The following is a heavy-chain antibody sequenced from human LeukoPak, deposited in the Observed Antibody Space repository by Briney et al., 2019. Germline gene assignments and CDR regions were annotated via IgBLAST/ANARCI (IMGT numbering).Heavy chain of an antibody. CDR3: AKGRQWLVS. D-gene: IGHD6-19*01. V-gene: IGHV3-30*18. J-gene: IGHJ4*02. CDR1: GFTFSSYG. Sequence: GGSLRLSCAASGFTFSSYGMHWVRQAPGKGLEWVAVISYDGSNKYYADSVKGRITISRDNSKNTLYLQMNSLRAEDTAVYYCAKGRQWLVSWGQGTLVTVSS. CDR2: ISYDGSNK.